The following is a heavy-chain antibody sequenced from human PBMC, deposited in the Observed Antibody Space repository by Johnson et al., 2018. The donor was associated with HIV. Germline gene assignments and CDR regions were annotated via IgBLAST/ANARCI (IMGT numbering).Heavy chain of an antibody. V-gene: IGHV3-30*19. Sequence: QVQLVESGGGVVQPGRSLRLSCAASGSTFSSYGLHWVRQAPGKGLEWVAVISYDGTNKYYADSVKGRFPNSRDNSWTTLSREMKSLSAEDTAVYYCARGGGCGGDCYSGYDAFDIWGQGTMVTVSS. J-gene: IGHJ3*02. CDR2: ISYDGTNK. D-gene: IGHD2-21*01. CDR1: GSTFSSYG. CDR3: ARGGGCGGDCYSGYDAFDI.